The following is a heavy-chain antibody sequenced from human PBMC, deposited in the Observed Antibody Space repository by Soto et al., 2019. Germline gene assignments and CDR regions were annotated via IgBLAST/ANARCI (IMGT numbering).Heavy chain of an antibody. Sequence: GGALRLSCAASGFTFSNALMSWVRQAPGKGLEWVGRIKSKTDGVTTDYAAPVKGRFTISRDDSKNTLYLQMNSLKTEDTAVYYCTTDLIAADYYGMDVWGQGTTVTVSS. J-gene: IGHJ6*02. CDR2: IKSKTDGVTT. D-gene: IGHD6-13*01. V-gene: IGHV3-15*01. CDR1: GFTFSNAL. CDR3: TTDLIAADYYGMDV.